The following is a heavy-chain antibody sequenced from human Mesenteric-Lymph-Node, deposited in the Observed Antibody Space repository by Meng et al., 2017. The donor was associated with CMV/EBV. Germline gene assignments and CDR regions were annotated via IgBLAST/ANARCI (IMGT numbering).Heavy chain of an antibody. Sequence: SLKISCEVSGFRFDDFAMHWVRQRPGKGLEWVSGISWNTNSIDYAHSVRGRFTISRDNTKDFLFLQMNSLRSEDTAQYFCVKGVDGYNFWYFDLWGRGTLVTVSS. V-gene: IGHV3-9*01. CDR3: VKGVDGYNFWYFDL. D-gene: IGHD5-24*01. J-gene: IGHJ2*01. CDR1: GFRFDDFA. CDR2: ISWNTNSI.